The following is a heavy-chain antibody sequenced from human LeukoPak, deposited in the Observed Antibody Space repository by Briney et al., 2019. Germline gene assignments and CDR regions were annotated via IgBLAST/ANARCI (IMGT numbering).Heavy chain of an antibody. CDR2: INGDGKDT. CDR3: ARGSSSGWPDYFDY. D-gene: IGHD6-19*01. V-gene: IGHV3-74*01. J-gene: IGHJ4*02. Sequence: GGSLRLSCAASGFTLSSYWMHWVRQAPGKGLLWVSRINGDGKDTPYADSVKGRFTISRDNAKNTLYLQMNSLRAEDTAVYYCARGSSSGWPDYFDYWGRGTLVTVPS. CDR1: GFTLSSYW.